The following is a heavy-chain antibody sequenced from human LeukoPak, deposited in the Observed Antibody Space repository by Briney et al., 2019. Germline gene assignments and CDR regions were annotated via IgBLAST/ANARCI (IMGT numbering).Heavy chain of an antibody. J-gene: IGHJ4*02. CDR1: GFTLSSYA. Sequence: PGGSLRLSCAVSGFTLSSYAMSWVRQAPGKGLEWVLGIGGSGGSTYYADSVKGRFTISRDNSKNTLYLQMNSLRAEDTAVYYCAKDGRSTTPGYWGQGTLVTVSS. CDR2: IGGSGGST. V-gene: IGHV3-23*01. CDR3: AKDGRSTTPGY. D-gene: IGHD2-2*01.